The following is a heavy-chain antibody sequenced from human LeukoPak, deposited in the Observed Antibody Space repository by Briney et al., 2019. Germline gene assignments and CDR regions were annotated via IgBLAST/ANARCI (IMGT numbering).Heavy chain of an antibody. CDR3: AKSFSTIDAFDI. D-gene: IGHD3/OR15-3a*01. V-gene: IGHV3-23*01. CDR1: GFTFSIYA. CDR2: ISGSGGTA. Sequence: PGGSLRLSCAASGFTFSIYAMSWVRQAPGKGLEWVSAISGSGGTAYYADSVKGRFTISRDNSKNTLYLQMNSLRAEDTAVYYCAKSFSTIDAFDIWGQGTMVTVSS. J-gene: IGHJ3*02.